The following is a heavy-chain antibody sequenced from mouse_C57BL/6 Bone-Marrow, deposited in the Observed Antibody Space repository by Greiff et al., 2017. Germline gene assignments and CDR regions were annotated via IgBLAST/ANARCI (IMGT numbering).Heavy chain of an antibody. CDR1: GYTFTNYW. Sequence: QVQLQQSGAELVRPGTSVKMSCKASGYTFTNYWIGWAKQRPGHGLEWIGDIYPGGGYTNYNEKFKGKATLTADTSSSTAYMQFSSLTSEDSAIYNCARRGALQSPCAMDYWGRGTAVTVSS. CDR2: IYPGGGYT. D-gene: IGHD2-10*01. J-gene: IGHJ4*01. V-gene: IGHV1-63*01. CDR3: ARRGALQSPCAMDY.